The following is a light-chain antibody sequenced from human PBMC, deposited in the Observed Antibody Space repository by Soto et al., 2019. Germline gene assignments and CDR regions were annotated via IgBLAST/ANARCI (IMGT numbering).Light chain of an antibody. CDR2: GAS. CDR1: QSVTSSY. V-gene: IGKV3-20*01. Sequence: EIVLTQFPGTLSLSPGERATLSCRASQSVTSSYLAWYQQRPGQAPRLLIYGASFRATGIPDRFSGSGSGTGFTPTISRLEPEDFAVYFCQQYSSSPETFGQGTKVDIK. J-gene: IGKJ1*01. CDR3: QQYSSSPET.